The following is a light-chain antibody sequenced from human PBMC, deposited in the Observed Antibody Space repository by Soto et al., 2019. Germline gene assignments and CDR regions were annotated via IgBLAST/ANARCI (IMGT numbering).Light chain of an antibody. CDR3: QQYNNWPPLT. CDR1: QRVWTH. J-gene: IGKJ4*01. Sequence: EIVMTQSPATLSVSPGERATPPFRARQRVWTHLAWYQQKPGQAPRPLIYGASTRATGIPARFSGSGSGTEFTLTISSLQSEDFAVYYCQQYNNWPPLTFGGGTKVEIK. CDR2: GAS. V-gene: IGKV3-15*01.